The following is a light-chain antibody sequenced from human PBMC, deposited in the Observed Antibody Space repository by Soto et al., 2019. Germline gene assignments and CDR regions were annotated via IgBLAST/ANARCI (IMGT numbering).Light chain of an antibody. CDR3: QQYNRWPRT. CDR2: GAS. V-gene: IGKV3-15*01. J-gene: IGKJ1*01. Sequence: EIVMTQSPATLSVSPGDRATLSCRASQAISSNLAWYQQKPGQTPSLLIYGASTRATGIPARFSGSGSGTEFTLTISSLQSKDFAVYYCQQYNRWPRTFGHGTKVEIK. CDR1: QAISSN.